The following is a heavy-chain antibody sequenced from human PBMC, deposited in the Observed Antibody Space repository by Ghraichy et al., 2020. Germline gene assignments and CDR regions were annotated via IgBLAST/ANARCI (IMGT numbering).Heavy chain of an antibody. CDR3: ARGLRTGDSRSFFDY. J-gene: IGHJ4*02. V-gene: IGHV4-39*01. CDR2: IYYSGNT. CDR1: AGSISTTNYY. D-gene: IGHD1-14*01. Sequence: SETLSLPCTVSAGSISTTNYYWGWIRQPPGKGLEWIGSIYYSGNTYYNPPLKSRVTISVDTSKNQFSLNLNSVTATDTAVYYCARGLRTGDSRSFFDYWGQGTLVSVSS.